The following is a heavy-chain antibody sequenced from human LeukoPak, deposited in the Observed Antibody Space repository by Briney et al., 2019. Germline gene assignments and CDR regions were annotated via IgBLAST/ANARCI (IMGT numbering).Heavy chain of an antibody. J-gene: IGHJ5*02. D-gene: IGHD3-10*01. CDR1: GFTFSSYW. CDR2: MKQDGSEK. V-gene: IGHV3-7*01. Sequence: GGSLRLSCAASGFTFSSYWMSWVRQAPGKGLEWVANMKQDGSEKYYVDSVKGRFTISRDNAKNSLYLQMNSLRAEDTAVYYCARCAHYYGSGSYNWFDPWGQGTLVTVSS. CDR3: ARCAHYYGSGSYNWFDP.